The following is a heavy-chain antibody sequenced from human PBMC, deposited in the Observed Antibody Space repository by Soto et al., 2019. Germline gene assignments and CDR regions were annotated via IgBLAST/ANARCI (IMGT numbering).Heavy chain of an antibody. D-gene: IGHD3-16*02. CDR2: INSGGTVA. CDR3: AISTGGFGGLFVVPSDY. V-gene: IGHV3-23*01. CDR1: GFTYESYA. J-gene: IGHJ4*02. Sequence: VGSLRLSCAASGFTYESYAMSWVRQAPGKGLEWVSGINSGGTVAHYADSVKGRFAISRDNSKNTLSLEMNSLRADDTGLYYCAISTGGFGGLFVVPSDYWGQGTLVTVSS.